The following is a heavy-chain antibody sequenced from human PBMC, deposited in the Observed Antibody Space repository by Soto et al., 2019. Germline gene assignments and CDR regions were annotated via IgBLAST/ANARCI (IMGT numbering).Heavy chain of an antibody. CDR2: IDWDDDK. Sequence: SGPTLVNPTQTLTLTCTFSGFSLSTSGMRVSWSRQPPGKALEWLARIDWDDDKFYSTSLKTRLTISKDTSKNQVVLTMTNMDPVDTATXYCARSGLQGRVYGMDVWGPGTTVTVSS. CDR3: ARSGLQGRVYGMDV. CDR1: GFSLSTSGMR. V-gene: IGHV2-70*04. D-gene: IGHD4-4*01. J-gene: IGHJ6*02.